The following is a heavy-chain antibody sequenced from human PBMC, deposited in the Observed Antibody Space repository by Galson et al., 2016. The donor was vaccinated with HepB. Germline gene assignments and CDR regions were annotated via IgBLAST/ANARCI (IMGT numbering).Heavy chain of an antibody. J-gene: IGHJ6*02. CDR3: ARDRQPSRYHGLNV. V-gene: IGHV4-59*01. CDR2: IYNSGST. Sequence: ETLSLTCPVSGGSISDYYWGWIRQPPGKGLEWIGYIYNSGSTNYNPSLKSRVTISIDTPKNQFSLKVSSVTAADTAVYYCARDRQPSRYHGLNVWGQGTTVTVSS. D-gene: IGHD1-14*01. CDR1: GGSISDYY.